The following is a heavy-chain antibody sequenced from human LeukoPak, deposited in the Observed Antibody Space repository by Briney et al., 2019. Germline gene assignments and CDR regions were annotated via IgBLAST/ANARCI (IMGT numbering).Heavy chain of an antibody. CDR2: IYYSGST. Sequence: SETLSLTCTVPGCSISSYYWSWIRQPPGKGLEWIGYIYYSGSTNYNPSLKSRVTISVDTSKNQFSLKLSSVTAADTAVYYCASFNYDFWTHWGQGTLVTVSS. J-gene: IGHJ4*02. D-gene: IGHD3-3*01. CDR1: GCSISSYY. V-gene: IGHV4-59*01. CDR3: ASFNYDFWTH.